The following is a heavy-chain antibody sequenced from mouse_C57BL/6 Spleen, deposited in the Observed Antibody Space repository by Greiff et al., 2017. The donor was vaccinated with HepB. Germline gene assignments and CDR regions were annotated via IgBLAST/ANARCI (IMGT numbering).Heavy chain of an antibody. CDR1: GYTFTDYY. J-gene: IGHJ3*01. V-gene: IGHV1-76*01. CDR2: IYPGSGNT. D-gene: IGHD2-4*01. CDR3: ASPYYDYDGWFAY. Sequence: VQLQQSGAELVRPGASVKLSCKASGYTFTDYYINWVKQRPGQGLEWIARIYPGSGNTYYNEKFKGKATLTAEKSSSTAYMQLSSLTSEDSAVYFCASPYYDYDGWFAYWGQGTLVTVSA.